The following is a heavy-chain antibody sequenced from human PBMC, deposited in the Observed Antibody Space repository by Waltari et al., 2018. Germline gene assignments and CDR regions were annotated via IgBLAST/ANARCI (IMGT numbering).Heavy chain of an antibody. V-gene: IGHV4-39*01. J-gene: IGHJ5*02. D-gene: IGHD2-15*01. Sequence: QLQLQESGPGLVKPSEPLSLTCSVSGGSMSDNDLYWGWIRQPPGRELEWIGSISYGGTTYYNPSLESRVTILVDTSKNQFSLKVRSVTAADTAIYFCARQEAAVSKWFDPWGQGILVTVSS. CDR1: GGSMSDNDLY. CDR3: ARQEAAVSKWFDP. CDR2: ISYGGTT.